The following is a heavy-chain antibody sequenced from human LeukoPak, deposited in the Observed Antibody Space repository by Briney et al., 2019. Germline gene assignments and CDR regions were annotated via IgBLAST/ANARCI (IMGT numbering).Heavy chain of an antibody. D-gene: IGHD5-24*01. CDR1: GGSISSGGYY. J-gene: IGHJ4*02. V-gene: IGHV4-31*03. CDR3: ALRRDGYNSIDY. Sequence: SETLSLTCTVSGGSISSGGYYWSWIRQHPGKGLEWIGYIYYSGTYYNPSLKSRVTISVDTSKNQFSLKLSSVTAADTTVYYCALRRDGYNSIDYWGQGTLVTVSS. CDR2: IYYSGT.